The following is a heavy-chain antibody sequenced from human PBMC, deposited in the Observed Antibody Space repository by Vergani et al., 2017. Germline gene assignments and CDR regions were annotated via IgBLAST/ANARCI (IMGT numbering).Heavy chain of an antibody. D-gene: IGHD2/OR15-2a*01. V-gene: IGHV4-59*01. J-gene: IGHJ5*02. Sequence: QVQLQESGPRLVKPSETLSLTCTVSGAAIKDFYWSWFRQPPGKGLEWIGYVYYTGSTTYSPSLKNRVTISVDTSNNQFSLRITSLTAAVTAIYYCARDQDLYCRSTTSCHNMFDPLGQGSVVAVSS. CDR1: GAAIKDFY. CDR2: VYYTGST. CDR3: ARDQDLYCRSTTSCHNMFDP.